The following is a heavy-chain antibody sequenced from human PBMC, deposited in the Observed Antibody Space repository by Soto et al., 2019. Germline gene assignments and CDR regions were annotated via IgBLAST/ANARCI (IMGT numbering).Heavy chain of an antibody. CDR1: GFTFSSYG. CDR2: ISSDGNTK. D-gene: IGHD6-19*01. Sequence: LRLSCVASGFTFSSYGIHWVRQAPGKGLEGVAVISSDGNTKYYADSMKGRFTISRDNSKNTLYLQMDSPRPEDTAVYYCAKEVAVAGDFDYWGHGTLVTVSS. V-gene: IGHV3-30*18. CDR3: AKEVAVAGDFDY. J-gene: IGHJ4*01.